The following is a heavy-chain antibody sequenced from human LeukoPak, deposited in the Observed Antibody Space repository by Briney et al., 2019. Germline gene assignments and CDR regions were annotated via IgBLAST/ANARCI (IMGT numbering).Heavy chain of an antibody. D-gene: IGHD3-22*01. CDR2: ISIFNTTT. Sequence: GGSLRLSCAASGFTFSSYEMSWVRQAPGKGLEWISYISIFNTTTYNARSVKGRFTISRDNAKNSLYLQMVSLRAEDTAVYYCARGQMEGGSGYYFGLGYWGQGTLVTVSS. CDR3: ARGQMEGGSGYYFGLGY. V-gene: IGHV3-48*03. J-gene: IGHJ4*02. CDR1: GFTFSSYE.